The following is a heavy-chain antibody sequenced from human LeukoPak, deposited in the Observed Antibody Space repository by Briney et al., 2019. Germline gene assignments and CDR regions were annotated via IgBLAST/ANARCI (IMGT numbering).Heavy chain of an antibody. Sequence: SETLSLTCSVFGGSISRYYWSWIRQPPGKGLEWIGYTHYSGSTSYNPSLKSRVIISVDTSKNQLSLKLSSVTAADTAVYYCARDLDNSGWYVFDYWGQGNPVTVSS. CDR3: ARDLDNSGWYVFDY. D-gene: IGHD6-19*01. CDR1: GGSISRYY. CDR2: THYSGST. J-gene: IGHJ4*02. V-gene: IGHV4-59*01.